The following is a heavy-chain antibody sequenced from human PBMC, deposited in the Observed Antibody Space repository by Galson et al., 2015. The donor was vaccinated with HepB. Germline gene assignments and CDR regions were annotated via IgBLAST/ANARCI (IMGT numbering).Heavy chain of an antibody. CDR3: ARGGVMVRGEPYYFDY. CDR1: GFTFSSYW. J-gene: IGHJ4*02. Sequence: SLRLSCAASGFTFSSYWMSWVRQAPGKGLEWVANIKQDGSEKYYVVSVKGRFTISRDNAKNSLYLQMNSLRAEDTAVYYCARGGVMVRGEPYYFDYWGQGTLVTVSS. D-gene: IGHD3-10*01. V-gene: IGHV3-7*03. CDR2: IKQDGSEK.